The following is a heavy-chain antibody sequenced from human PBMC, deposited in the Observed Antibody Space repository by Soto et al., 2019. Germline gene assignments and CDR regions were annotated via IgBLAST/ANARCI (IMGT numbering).Heavy chain of an antibody. D-gene: IGHD2-2*01. CDR2: ISYDGSNK. CDR1: GFTFSSYG. V-gene: IGHV3-30*18. Sequence: GGSLRLSCAASGFTFSSYGMHWVRQAPGKGLEWVAVISYDGSNKYYADSVKGRFTISRDNSKNTLYLQMNSLRAEDTAVYYCAKGGYCSSTSCYPPRYWGQGTLVTVSS. J-gene: IGHJ4*02. CDR3: AKGGYCSSTSCYPPRY.